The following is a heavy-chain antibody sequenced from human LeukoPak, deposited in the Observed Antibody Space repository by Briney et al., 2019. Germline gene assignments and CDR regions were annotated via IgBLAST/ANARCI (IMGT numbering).Heavy chain of an antibody. CDR3: ARDKPRGAFDY. CDR1: GGSISNSY. J-gene: IGHJ4*02. CDR2: IYNSGTT. D-gene: IGHD1-26*01. V-gene: IGHV4-59*12. Sequence: SETLSLTCTVSGGSISNSYWSWIRQPPGKGLEWIGYIYNSGTTDYNPSLKSRVTMSVDTSKKQFSLKLSSVTAADTAVYYCARDKPRGAFDYWGQGTLVTVSS.